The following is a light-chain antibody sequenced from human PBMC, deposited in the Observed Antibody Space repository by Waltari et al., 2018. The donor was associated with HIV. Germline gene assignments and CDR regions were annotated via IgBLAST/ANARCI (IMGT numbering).Light chain of an antibody. V-gene: IGLV1-47*01. J-gene: IGLJ3*02. CDR2: ESD. Sequence: QSVLTQPPSTSATPGQRVTILCSGASSNIGSHFVSWYQHLPGATPKLLISESDRRRSGVPDRFSGSESGTSASLAISWLRSEDEADYYCAAWDNYLNAWVFGGGTRVTVL. CDR3: AAWDNYLNAWV. CDR1: SSNIGSHF.